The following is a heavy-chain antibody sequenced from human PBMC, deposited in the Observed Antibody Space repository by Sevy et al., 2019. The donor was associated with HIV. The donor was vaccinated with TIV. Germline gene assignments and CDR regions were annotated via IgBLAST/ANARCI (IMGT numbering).Heavy chain of an antibody. D-gene: IGHD3-3*01. CDR3: AHSVLPTPTRRFGVAITGFDP. CDR1: GFSLSTSGVG. J-gene: IGHJ5*02. Sequence: SGPTLVNPTQTLTLTCTFSGFSLSTSGVGVGWIRQPPGKALEWLALIYWNDDKRYSPSLKSRLTITKDTSKNQVVLTTTYMDPVDTATYYCAHSVLPTPTRRFGVAITGFDPWGQGTLVTVSS. CDR2: IYWNDDK. V-gene: IGHV2-5*01.